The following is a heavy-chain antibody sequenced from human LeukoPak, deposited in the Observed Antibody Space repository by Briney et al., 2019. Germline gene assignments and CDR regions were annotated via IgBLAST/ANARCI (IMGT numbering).Heavy chain of an antibody. CDR2: ISWDGGST. CDR1: GFTFDDYA. D-gene: IGHD3-10*01. J-gene: IGHJ4*02. CDR3: AKDMSSMVRGATDY. Sequence: GGSLRLSCAASGFTFDDYAMHWVRQAPGKGLEWVSLISWDGGSTYYADSVKGRFTISRDNSKNSLYLQMNSLRAEDTALYYCAKDMSSMVRGATDYWGQGTLVTVSS. V-gene: IGHV3-43D*03.